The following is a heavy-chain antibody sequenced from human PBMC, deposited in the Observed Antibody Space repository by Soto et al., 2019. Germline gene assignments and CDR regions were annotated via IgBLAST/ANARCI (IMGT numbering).Heavy chain of an antibody. CDR3: AICRDGYNPFDY. Sequence: QSGGSLRLSCAASGFTFSSYEMNWVRQAPGKGLEWVSYISSSGSTIYYADSVKGRFTISRDNAKNSLYLQMNSLRAEDTAVYYCAICRDGYNPFDYWGQGTLVTVSS. D-gene: IGHD5-12*01. CDR1: GFTFSSYE. CDR2: ISSSGSTI. J-gene: IGHJ4*02. V-gene: IGHV3-48*03.